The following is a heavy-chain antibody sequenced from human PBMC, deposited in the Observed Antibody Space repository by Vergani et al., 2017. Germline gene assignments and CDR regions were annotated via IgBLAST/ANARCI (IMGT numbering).Heavy chain of an antibody. J-gene: IGHJ3*02. CDR1: GGSISSGGYH. V-gene: IGHV4-31*03. CDR2: IYYSGST. Sequence: QVQLQESGPGLVKPSQTLSLTCTVPGGSISSGGYHWSWIRQHPGKGLEWSGYIYYSGSTYYNPSLKSRVTISVDTSKNQFSLELSAVTAADTAVYYCARDGRYGSGGYLGRHCAFDIWGQGTMVTVSS. CDR3: ARDGRYGSGGYLGRHCAFDI. D-gene: IGHD3-10*01.